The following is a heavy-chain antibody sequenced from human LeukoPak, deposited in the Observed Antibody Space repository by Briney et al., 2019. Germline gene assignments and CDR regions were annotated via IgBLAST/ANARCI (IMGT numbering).Heavy chain of an antibody. Sequence: SETLSLTCTVSGGSISSGDYYWSWIRQPPGKGLEWIGYIYYSGSTYYNPSLKSRATISIDTSKNQFSLNLRSVAAAGTAIYYCARLYSADLDYWGQGTLVTVSS. J-gene: IGHJ4*02. CDR2: IYYSGST. CDR1: GGSISSGDYY. V-gene: IGHV4-30-4*08. D-gene: IGHD6-13*01. CDR3: ARLYSADLDY.